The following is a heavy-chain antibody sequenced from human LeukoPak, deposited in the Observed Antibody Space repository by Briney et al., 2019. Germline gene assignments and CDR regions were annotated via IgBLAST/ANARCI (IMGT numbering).Heavy chain of an antibody. J-gene: IGHJ4*02. D-gene: IGHD1-26*01. CDR3: ARQGYTVSYYFLDY. CDR1: GGSVRSYW. Sequence: PSETLSLTCDVSGGSVRSYWWGWVRQPAGKGLEWLGRIYSTGSTRFNPSLKSRLTLSIDTSTNQFSLTLTSVTAADMAVYFCARQGYTVSYYFLDYWSQGTLVTVSS. CDR2: IYSTGST. V-gene: IGHV4-4*07.